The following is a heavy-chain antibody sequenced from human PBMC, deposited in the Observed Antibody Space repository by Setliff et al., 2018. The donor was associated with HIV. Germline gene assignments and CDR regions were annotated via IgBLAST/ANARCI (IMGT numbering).Heavy chain of an antibody. CDR1: GFTFSSYS. Sequence: GGSLRLSCAASGFTFSSYSMNWVRQAPGKGLEWVSSISSSSSYIYYADSVKGRFTISRDNSKNTLYLQMNSLRAEDTAVYYCARDLTIFGVVIMRPSAFDIWGQGTMVTVSS. D-gene: IGHD3-3*01. CDR3: ARDLTIFGVVIMRPSAFDI. J-gene: IGHJ3*02. V-gene: IGHV3-21*01. CDR2: ISSSSSYI.